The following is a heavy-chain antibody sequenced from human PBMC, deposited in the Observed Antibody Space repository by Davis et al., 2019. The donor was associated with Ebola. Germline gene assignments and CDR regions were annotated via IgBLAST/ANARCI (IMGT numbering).Heavy chain of an antibody. CDR1: GGSISSYY. CDR3: ARVQAAGPDY. V-gene: IGHV4-30-4*01. CDR2: IYYSGST. Sequence: SETLSLTCTVSGGSISSYYWSWIRQPPGKGLEWIGYIYYSGSTYYNPSLKSRVTISVDTSKNQFSLKLSSATAADTAVYYCARVQAAGPDYWGQGTLVTVSS. D-gene: IGHD6-13*01. J-gene: IGHJ4*02.